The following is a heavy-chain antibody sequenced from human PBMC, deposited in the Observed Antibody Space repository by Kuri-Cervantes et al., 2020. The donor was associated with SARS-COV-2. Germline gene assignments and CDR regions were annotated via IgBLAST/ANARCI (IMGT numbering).Heavy chain of an antibody. CDR1: GLTFSSRS. J-gene: IGHJ6*03. D-gene: IGHD3-16*01. CDR2: ISYDGSNK. Sequence: SLKISCAVSGLTFSSRSMNWVRQAPGKGLGWVAVISYDGSNKYYADSVKGRFTISRDNSKNTLYLQMNSLRAEDTAVYYCARDGGGYMDVCGKGTTVTVSS. V-gene: IGHV3-30*04. CDR3: ARDGGGYMDV.